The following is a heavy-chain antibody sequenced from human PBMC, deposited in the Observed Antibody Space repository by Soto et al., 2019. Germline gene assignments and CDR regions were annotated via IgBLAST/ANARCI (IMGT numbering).Heavy chain of an antibody. D-gene: IGHD6-13*01. CDR2: ISYDGSNK. Sequence: LRRTCAASGFTFGSYRIHWTSQAPGKGLEWVAVISYDGSNKYYADSVKGRFTISRDNAKNTLYLQMKSLRAEDTAVYYRAKGSEQQLFLDDWAHTILVTVSS. CDR1: GFTFGSYR. V-gene: IGHV3-30*18. CDR3: AKGSEQQLFLDD. J-gene: IGHJ4*01.